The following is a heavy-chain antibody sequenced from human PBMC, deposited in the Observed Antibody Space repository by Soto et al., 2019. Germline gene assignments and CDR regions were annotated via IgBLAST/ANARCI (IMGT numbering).Heavy chain of an antibody. V-gene: IGHV4-34*01. CDR1: GGSFRAYY. J-gene: IGHJ6*02. CDR2: INHSGNT. D-gene: IGHD3-3*01. CDR3: ARRYYDFSSGHYGGGMDV. Sequence: QVQLQQWGAGLLRPSETLSLTCAVYGGSFRAYYWSWIRQPPGKGLEWIGEINHSGNTNYNAALKSRVTISVDTSKNQFSLKLSSVTAADTAVYYCARRYYDFSSGHYGGGMDVWGQGTTVTVSS.